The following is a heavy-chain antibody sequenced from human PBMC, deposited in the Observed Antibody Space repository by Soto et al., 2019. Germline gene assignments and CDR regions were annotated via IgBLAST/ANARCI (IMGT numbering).Heavy chain of an antibody. D-gene: IGHD2-8*01. CDR1: GFTLSSYW. CDR2: IKQDGSEK. J-gene: IGHJ4*02. CDR3: ARDAYCTNGVCYLFDY. Sequence: XGSLRLSCAASGFTLSSYWMSWVRQAPGKGLDWVANIKQDGSEKYYVDSVKGRFTISRDNAKNSLYLQMNSLRAEDTAVYYCARDAYCTNGVCYLFDYWGQGTLVTVSS. V-gene: IGHV3-7*01.